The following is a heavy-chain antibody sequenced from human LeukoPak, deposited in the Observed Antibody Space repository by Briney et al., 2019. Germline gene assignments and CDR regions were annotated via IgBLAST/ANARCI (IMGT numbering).Heavy chain of an antibody. V-gene: IGHV4-39*01. J-gene: IGHJ5*02. D-gene: IGHD6-13*01. CDR1: GGSISSSSYY. Sequence: SETLSLTCTVSGGSISSSSYYWGWIRQPPGKGLEWIGSIYYSGSTYYNPSLKSRVTISVDTSKNQFSLKLSSVTAADTAVYYCARRTGIAAAGTHWDWFDPWGQGTLVTVSS. CDR2: IYYSGST. CDR3: ARRTGIAAAGTHWDWFDP.